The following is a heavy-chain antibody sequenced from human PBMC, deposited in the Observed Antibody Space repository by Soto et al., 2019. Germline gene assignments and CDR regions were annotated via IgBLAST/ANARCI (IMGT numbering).Heavy chain of an antibody. Sequence: VASVKVSCKASGGTFSSYAISWVRQAPGRGLEWMGGIIPIFGTANYAQKFQGRVTITADKSTSTAYMELSSLRSEDTAVYYCARGVDCSGGSCYRSPYFDYWGQGTLVTVSS. D-gene: IGHD2-15*01. CDR1: GGTFSSYA. J-gene: IGHJ4*02. CDR2: IIPIFGTA. V-gene: IGHV1-69*06. CDR3: ARGVDCSGGSCYRSPYFDY.